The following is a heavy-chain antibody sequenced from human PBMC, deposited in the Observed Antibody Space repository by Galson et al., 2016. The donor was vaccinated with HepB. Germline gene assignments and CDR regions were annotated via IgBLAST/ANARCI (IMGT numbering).Heavy chain of an antibody. CDR3: ARDDDYVWGTYRYTRTVPQYYFDY. V-gene: IGHV3-30-3*01. CDR2: ISFDGSNN. J-gene: IGHJ4*02. Sequence: SLRLSCAASGFTLSSYAMHWVRQAPGKGLEWVAVISFDGSNNFYADSVKGRFTISRDNSKNTLYLQMNRLRAEDTAVYYCARDDDYVWGTYRYTRTVPQYYFDYWGQGTLVTVSS. D-gene: IGHD3-16*02. CDR1: GFTLSSYA.